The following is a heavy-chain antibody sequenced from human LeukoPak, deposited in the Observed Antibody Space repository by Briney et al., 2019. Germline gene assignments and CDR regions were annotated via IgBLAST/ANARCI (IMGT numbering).Heavy chain of an antibody. V-gene: IGHV3-33*08. CDR2: IWYDGSNK. D-gene: IGHD3-3*01. CDR3: ARGFLEWFPLQGYYFDY. Sequence: GGSLRLSCAASGFTFSSYAMHWVRQAPGKGLEWVAVIWYDGSNKYYADSVKGRFTISRDNSKNTLYLQMNSLRAEDTAVYYCARGFLEWFPLQGYYFDYWGQGTLVTVSS. J-gene: IGHJ4*02. CDR1: GFTFSSYA.